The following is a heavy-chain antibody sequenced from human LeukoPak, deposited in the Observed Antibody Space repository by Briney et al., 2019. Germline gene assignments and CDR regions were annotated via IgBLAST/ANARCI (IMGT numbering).Heavy chain of an antibody. CDR3: ARRPTGDPKFDY. Sequence: PSETLSLTCSASGGSISNYFWTWIRQPPGKGLEWIGYIYSSGSTYYNPSLKGRVTISVDTSKNRFPLKLSTVTAADTAVYYCARRPTGDPKFDYWGQGTLVTVSS. V-gene: IGHV4-59*08. CDR1: GGSISNYF. J-gene: IGHJ4*02. CDR2: IYSSGST. D-gene: IGHD7-27*01.